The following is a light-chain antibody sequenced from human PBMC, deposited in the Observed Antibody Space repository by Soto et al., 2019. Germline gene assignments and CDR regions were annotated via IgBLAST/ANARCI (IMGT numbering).Light chain of an antibody. Sequence: SKSTQSLSYLPASVGVRCAIPCRPSQSISSYLNSYQQTPGKAPKXXIYAASSLQSGVPSRFSGIGSGTDFTLTLSSLKNEAIATYNGQQRYSTPRTFGQGTKVDIK. CDR3: QQRYSTPRT. CDR2: AAS. CDR1: QSISSY. J-gene: IGKJ1*01. V-gene: IGKV1-39*01.